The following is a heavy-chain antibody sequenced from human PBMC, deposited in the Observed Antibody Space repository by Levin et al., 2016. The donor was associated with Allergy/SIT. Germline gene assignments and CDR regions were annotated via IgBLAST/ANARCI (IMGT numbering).Heavy chain of an antibody. CDR1: GGSISSYY. Sequence: SETLSLTCTVSGGSISSYYWSWIRQPPGKGLEWIGYIYYSGSTNYNPSLKSRVTISVDTSKNQFSLKLSSVTAADTAVYYCASFDFWSGYYHDYWGQGTLVTVSS. CDR3: ASFDFWSGYYHDY. CDR2: IYYSGST. D-gene: IGHD3-3*01. V-gene: IGHV4-59*01. J-gene: IGHJ4*02.